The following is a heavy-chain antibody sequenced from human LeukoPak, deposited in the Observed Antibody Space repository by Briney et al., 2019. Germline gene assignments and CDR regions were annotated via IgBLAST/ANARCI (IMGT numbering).Heavy chain of an antibody. Sequence: PSETLSLTCTVSGGSLSSSSYYWGWIRQPPGKGLEWIGSIYYSGSTYYNPSLKSRVTISVDTSKNQFSLKLSPVTAADTAVYYCATHYGSGSYWYYYYGMDVWGQGTTVTVSS. CDR2: IYYSGST. D-gene: IGHD3-10*01. CDR1: GGSLSSSSYY. CDR3: ATHYGSGSYWYYYYGMDV. V-gene: IGHV4-39*01. J-gene: IGHJ6*02.